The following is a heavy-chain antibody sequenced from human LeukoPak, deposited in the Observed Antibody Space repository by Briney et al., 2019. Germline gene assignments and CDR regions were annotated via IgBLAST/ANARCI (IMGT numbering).Heavy chain of an antibody. CDR2: IRQDGGAK. CDR3: ARTYYYQYMDV. CDR1: GFIFNDFW. J-gene: IGHJ6*03. Sequence: GGSLRLSCTASGFIFNDFWMSWVRQAPGEGLEWVANIRQDGGAKNYVDSVKGRFTISRDNSKNMVYLQMNSLRAEDTAVYYCARTYYYQYMDVWGKGTRVTVSS. V-gene: IGHV3-7*03.